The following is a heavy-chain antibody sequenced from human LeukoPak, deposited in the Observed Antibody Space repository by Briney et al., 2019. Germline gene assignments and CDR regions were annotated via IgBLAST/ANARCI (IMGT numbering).Heavy chain of an antibody. D-gene: IGHD3-10*01. Sequence: SETLSLTCTVSGGSISSYYWSWIRQPAGKGLEWIGRIYTTGSTNYNPSLKSRVTMSLDTSKNQFSLKLSSVTAADTAVYYCARTLLGIDYGSGSYDFDYWGQGTLVTVSS. CDR2: IYTTGST. CDR3: ARTLLGIDYGSGSYDFDY. J-gene: IGHJ4*02. CDR1: GGSISSYY. V-gene: IGHV4-4*07.